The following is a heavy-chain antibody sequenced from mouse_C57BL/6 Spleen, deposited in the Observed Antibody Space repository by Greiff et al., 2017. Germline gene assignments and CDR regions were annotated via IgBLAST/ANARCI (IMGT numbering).Heavy chain of an antibody. CDR3: ARNHYYGSSYGSAMDY. CDR2: ISSGSSTI. J-gene: IGHJ4*01. V-gene: IGHV5-17*01. D-gene: IGHD1-1*01. CDR1: GFTFSDYG. Sequence: EVQLVESGGGLVKPGGSLKLSCAASGFTFSDYGMHWVRQAPEKGLEWVAYISSGSSTIYYADTVKGRFTISRDNAKNTLFLQMTSLRSEDTAMYYCARNHYYGSSYGSAMDYWGQGTSVTVSS.